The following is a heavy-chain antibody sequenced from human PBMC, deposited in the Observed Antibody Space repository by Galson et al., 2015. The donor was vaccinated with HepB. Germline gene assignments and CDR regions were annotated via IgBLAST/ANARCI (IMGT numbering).Heavy chain of an antibody. V-gene: IGHV3-15*01. CDR3: TTEGSRSGSYYY. D-gene: IGHD1-26*01. Sequence: SLRLSCAAPGFTFSNAWMSWVRQAPGKGLEWVGRIKSKTDGGTTDYAAPVKGRFSISRDDSKNTLYLQMNSLKTEDTAVYYCTTEGSRSGSYYYWGQGTLVTVSS. CDR2: IKSKTDGGTT. J-gene: IGHJ4*02. CDR1: GFTFSNAW.